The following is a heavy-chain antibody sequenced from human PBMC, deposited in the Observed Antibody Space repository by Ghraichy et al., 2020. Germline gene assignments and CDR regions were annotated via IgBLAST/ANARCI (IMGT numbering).Heavy chain of an antibody. CDR2: IYPGDSDT. V-gene: IGHV5-51*01. CDR1: GYSFTSYW. D-gene: IGHD3-16*02. J-gene: IGHJ3*02. CDR3: ARMITFGGVIEGQYDAFDI. Sequence: GESLNISCKGSGYSFTSYWIGWVSQMPGKGLEWMGIIYPGDSDTRYSPSFQGQVTISADKSISTAYLQWSSLKASDTAMYYCARMITFGGVIEGQYDAFDIWGQGTMVTVSS.